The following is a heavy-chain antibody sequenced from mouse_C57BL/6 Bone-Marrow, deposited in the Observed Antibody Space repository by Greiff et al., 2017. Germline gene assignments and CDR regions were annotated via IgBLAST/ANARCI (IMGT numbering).Heavy chain of an antibody. J-gene: IGHJ3*01. CDR2: IYPGSGRN. CDR3: ARGCITSFAY. V-gene: IGHV1-55*01. CDR1: GYTFTSYW. Sequence: QVQLQQPGAELVKPGASVKLSCKASGYTFTSYWITWVKQRPGQGLEWIGDIYPGSGRNHYNEKFKSKATLPVATSSSTAYMQLSSLTSEDSAVYYCARGCITSFAYWGQGTLVTVSA. D-gene: IGHD1-1*01.